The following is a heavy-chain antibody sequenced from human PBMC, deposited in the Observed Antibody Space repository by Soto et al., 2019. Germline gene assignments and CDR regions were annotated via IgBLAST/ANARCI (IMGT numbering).Heavy chain of an antibody. Sequence: SETLSLTCTVSGGSISSYYWSWIRQPPGKGLEWIGYIYYSGSTNYNPSLKSRVTISVDTSKNQFSLKLSSVTAADTAVYYCARIRTGSSWYRTYYYYYYMDVWGKGTTVTVSS. V-gene: IGHV4-59*01. CDR2: IYYSGST. D-gene: IGHD6-13*01. CDR1: GGSISSYY. J-gene: IGHJ6*03. CDR3: ARIRTGSSWYRTYYYYYYMDV.